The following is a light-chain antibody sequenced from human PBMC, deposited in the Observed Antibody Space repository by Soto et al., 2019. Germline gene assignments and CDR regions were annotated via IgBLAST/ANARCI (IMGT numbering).Light chain of an antibody. J-gene: IGKJ1*01. CDR3: QHYNSYSEA. Sequence: DIQMTQSPSTLSGSVGDRVTITCRASQTISSWLAWYQQKPGKAPKLLIYKASTLKSWVPSRFSGSGSGTEFTLTISSLQPDDFETYYCQHYNSYSEALGQGTKVELK. CDR1: QTISSW. CDR2: KAS. V-gene: IGKV1-5*03.